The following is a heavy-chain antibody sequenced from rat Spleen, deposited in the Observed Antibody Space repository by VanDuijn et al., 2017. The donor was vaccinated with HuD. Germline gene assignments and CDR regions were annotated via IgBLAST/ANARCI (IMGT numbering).Heavy chain of an antibody. CDR2: FSYDGSST. V-gene: IGHV5-29*01. J-gene: IGHJ2*01. CDR3: ARHGYNSYFDY. D-gene: IGHD1-9*01. CDR1: GFTFNNYG. Sequence: EVQLVESGGGLVQPGRSLKLSCAASGFTFNNYGMAWVRQAPTKGLEWVATFSYDGSSTYYRDSVKGRFTISRDNAKNTQYLQMDSLRSADTATYYCARHGYNSYFDYWGQGVMSQSPQ.